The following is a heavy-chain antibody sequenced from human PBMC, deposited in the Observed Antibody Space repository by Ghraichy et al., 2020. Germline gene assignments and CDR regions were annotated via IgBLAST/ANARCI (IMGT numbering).Heavy chain of an antibody. CDR2: IYYIGNT. J-gene: IGHJ4*02. CDR1: GGSISTYY. CDR3: ARDALFRGVRFFDS. D-gene: IGHD3-10*01. Sequence: SQTLSLTCTVSGGSISTYYWSWIRQPPGKGLEWIGYIYYIGNTNYNPSLKSRVTMSIDTSKSQFSLKLSSVTAADTAVYYCARDALFRGVRFFDSWGQGTLVTVSS. V-gene: IGHV4-59*01.